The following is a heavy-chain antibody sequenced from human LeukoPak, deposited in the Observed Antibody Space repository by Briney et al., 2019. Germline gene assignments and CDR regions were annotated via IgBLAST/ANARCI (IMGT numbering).Heavy chain of an antibody. Sequence: GGSLRLSCAVSGFTFSSYVMSWVHQAPGKGLEWVSAISSSGNSTYYADSLKGRFTISRDNSKNTLYLQMNSLRGEDTAVYYCAKMTTGRNWFDPWGQGTLVTVSS. D-gene: IGHD3-9*01. CDR1: GFTFSSYV. V-gene: IGHV3-23*01. CDR2: ISSSGNST. J-gene: IGHJ5*02. CDR3: AKMTTGRNWFDP.